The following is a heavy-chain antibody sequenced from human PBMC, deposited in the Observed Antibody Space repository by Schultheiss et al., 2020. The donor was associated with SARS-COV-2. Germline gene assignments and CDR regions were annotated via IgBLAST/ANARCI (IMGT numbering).Heavy chain of an antibody. CDR2: TYYRSKWYN. Sequence: SQTLSLTCAISGDSVSSNSAAWIWIRQSPSRGLEWLARTYYRSKWYNDYAVSVKTRITINPDTSKNQVSLQLRSVTPEDTAVYSCARSNGDDWGGQAWFDPWGQGTLVTVSS. V-gene: IGHV6-1*01. CDR3: ARSNGDDWGGQAWFDP. J-gene: IGHJ5*02. CDR1: GDSVSSNSAA. D-gene: IGHD4-23*01.